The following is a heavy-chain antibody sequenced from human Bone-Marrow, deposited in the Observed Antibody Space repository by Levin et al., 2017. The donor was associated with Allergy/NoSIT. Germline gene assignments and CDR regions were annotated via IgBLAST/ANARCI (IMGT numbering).Heavy chain of an antibody. J-gene: IGHJ4*02. D-gene: IGHD1-26*01. CDR1: DDSINTYF. CDR3: ARDKSGNYFSFES. CDR2: ISHSGST. V-gene: IGHV4-59*01. Sequence: LRLSCNVSDDSINTYFWSWIRQPPGKGLEWIGYISHSGSTNYNPSLKSRVTISLDTSKNHISLRLISVTAADAAIYYCARDKSGNYFSFESWGEGTLVAVSS.